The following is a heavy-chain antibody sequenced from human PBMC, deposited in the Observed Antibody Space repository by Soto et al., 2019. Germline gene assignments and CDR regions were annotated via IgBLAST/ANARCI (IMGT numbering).Heavy chain of an antibody. CDR3: ARDLLDLGYCSGGSCYYYYGMDV. CDR2: ISSSSSTI. Sequence: GGSLRLSCAASGFTFSSYSMNWVRQAQGKGLEWVSYISSSSSTIYYADSVKGRFTISRDNAKNSLYLQMNSLRDEDTAVYYCARDLLDLGYCSGGSCYYYYGMDVWGQGTTVTVSS. CDR1: GFTFSSYS. D-gene: IGHD2-15*01. V-gene: IGHV3-48*02. J-gene: IGHJ6*02.